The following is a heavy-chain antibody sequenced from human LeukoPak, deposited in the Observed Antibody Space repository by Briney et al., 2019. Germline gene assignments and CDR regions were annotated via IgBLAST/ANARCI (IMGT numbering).Heavy chain of an antibody. CDR1: GYTFTSYY. V-gene: IGHV1-46*01. Sequence: ASVKVSCKASGYTFTSYYMHWVRQAPGQGLEWMGIINPSGGSTSYAQKFQGRVTMTRDTSTSTVYMELSSLRSEDTAVYYCARDGGAAVAGSGPGAIQGMDVWGQGTMVTVSS. CDR3: ARDGGAAVAGSGPGAIQGMDV. CDR2: INPSGGST. J-gene: IGHJ3*01. D-gene: IGHD6-19*01.